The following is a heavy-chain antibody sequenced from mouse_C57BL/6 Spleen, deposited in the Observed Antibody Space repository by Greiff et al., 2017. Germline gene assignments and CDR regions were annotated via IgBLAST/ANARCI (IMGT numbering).Heavy chain of an antibody. CDR3: AREDGYLFAY. D-gene: IGHD2-3*01. Sequence: EVQLQQSGPELVKPGASVKISCKASGYTFTDYYMNWVKQSHGKSLEWIGDINPNNGGTSYNQKFKGKATLTVDKSSSTAYMELRSLTSEDSAVYYCAREDGYLFAYWGQGTLVTVSA. V-gene: IGHV1-26*01. CDR2: INPNNGGT. CDR1: GYTFTDYY. J-gene: IGHJ3*01.